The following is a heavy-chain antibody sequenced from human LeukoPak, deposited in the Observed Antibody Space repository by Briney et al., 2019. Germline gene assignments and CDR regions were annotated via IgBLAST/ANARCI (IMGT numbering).Heavy chain of an antibody. V-gene: IGHV3-9*01. CDR3: AKDGATSFDY. J-gene: IGHJ4*02. D-gene: IGHD1-26*01. Sequence: VKGRFTISRDNAKNSLYLQMNSLRAEDTALYYCAKDGATSFDYWGQGTLVTVSS.